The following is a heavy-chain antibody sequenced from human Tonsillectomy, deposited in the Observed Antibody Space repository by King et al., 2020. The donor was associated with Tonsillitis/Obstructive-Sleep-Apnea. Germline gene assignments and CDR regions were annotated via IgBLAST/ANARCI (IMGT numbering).Heavy chain of an antibody. CDR3: AKEAGYYDFWSGYYTGPLDY. CDR2: ISGRVGST. Sequence: VQLVESGGGLVQPGGSLRLSCAASGFTFSSYAMSWVRQAPGKGLEWVSAISGRVGSTYYADSVKGRFTISRDNSKNTLYLQMNSLRAEDTAVYYCAKEAGYYDFWSGYYTGPLDYWGQGTLVTVSS. V-gene: IGHV3-23*04. D-gene: IGHD3-3*01. J-gene: IGHJ4*02. CDR1: GFTFSSYA.